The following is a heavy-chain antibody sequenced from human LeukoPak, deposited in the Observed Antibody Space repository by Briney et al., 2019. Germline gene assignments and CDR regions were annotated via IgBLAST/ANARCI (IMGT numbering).Heavy chain of an antibody. J-gene: IGHJ6*03. CDR3: ARDVVVVAATPSGHYYYMDV. V-gene: IGHV4-59*01. CDR1: GGSISSYY. D-gene: IGHD2-15*01. CDR2: IYYSGST. Sequence: PSETLSLTCTVSGGSISSYYWSWIQQPPGKGLEWIGYIYYSGSTNYNPSLKSRVTISVDTSKNQFSLKLSSATAADTAVYYCARDVVVVAATPSGHYYYMDVWGKGTTVTVSS.